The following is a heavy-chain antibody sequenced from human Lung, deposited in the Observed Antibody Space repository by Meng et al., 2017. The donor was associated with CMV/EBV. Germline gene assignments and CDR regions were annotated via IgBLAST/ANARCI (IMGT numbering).Heavy chain of an antibody. CDR1: GSFRGYY. D-gene: IGHD1-1*01. CDR2: INHSGST. J-gene: IGHJ4*02. V-gene: IGHV4-34*01. CDR3: ARGPPRAFTTGTTLLDY. Sequence: GSFRGYYWSWIRQPPGKGLEWIGEINHSGSTNYSPSLKSRVTISVDTSKNQFSLKLSSVTAADTAVYYCARGPPRAFTTGTTLLDYWGQGTLVTVSS.